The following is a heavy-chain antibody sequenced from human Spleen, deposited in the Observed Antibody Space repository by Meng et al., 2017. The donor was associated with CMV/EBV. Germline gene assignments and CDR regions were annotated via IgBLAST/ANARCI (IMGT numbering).Heavy chain of an antibody. J-gene: IGHJ4*02. CDR3: ARFSWNDDVFDY. CDR2: ISSSGTTT. V-gene: IGHV3-11*04. D-gene: IGHD1-1*01. CDR1: GFNFSDYY. Sequence: CADSGFNFSDYYMSWIRQAPEKGLEWVSYISSSGTTTYYADSVKGRFTISRDNAKNSLYLQMNSLRAEDTAVYYCARFSWNDDVFDYWGQGTLVTVSS.